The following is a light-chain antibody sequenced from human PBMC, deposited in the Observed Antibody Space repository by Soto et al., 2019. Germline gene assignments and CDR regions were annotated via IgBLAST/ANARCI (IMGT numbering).Light chain of an antibody. CDR2: KAS. V-gene: IGKV1-5*03. CDR1: QSVDRW. CDR3: QHYKSYPWT. Sequence: DIHMTQSPSTLSASVRFRHPLNVSASQSVDRWLAWYQQKPGKAPKLLMYKASSLESGVPSRFSGSGSETEFTLTISSLQPDDFATYYCQHYKSYPWTFGQGTEVDIK. J-gene: IGKJ1*01.